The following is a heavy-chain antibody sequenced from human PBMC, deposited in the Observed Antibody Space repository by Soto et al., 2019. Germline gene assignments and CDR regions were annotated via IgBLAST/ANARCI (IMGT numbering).Heavy chain of an antibody. J-gene: IGHJ4*02. V-gene: IGHV3-23*01. CDR3: AKGRETTTSAKFCFDN. D-gene: IGHD1-26*01. CDR1: GFSFSSYD. Sequence: EVRLLESGGSLVQPGGSLRLSCAASGFSFSSYDMTWVRQAPGQGLEWVSSLSVTGGGPYYADSVRGRFTMSRDNSKNTLALEMSGLRADDSAVYYCAKGRETTTSAKFCFDNWGQGTLVTVSS. CDR2: LSVTGGGP.